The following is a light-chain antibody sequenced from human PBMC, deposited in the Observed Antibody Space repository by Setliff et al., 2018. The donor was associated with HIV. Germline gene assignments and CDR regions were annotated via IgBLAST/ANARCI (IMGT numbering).Light chain of an antibody. CDR2: DVS. J-gene: IGLJ1*01. CDR3: ASYRSPATYV. CDR1: SSDVGGYDF. Sequence: QSALAQPASVSGSPGQSITISCIGTSSDVGGYDFVSWYQQRPGKAPKLIIFDVSERPSGVSHRFSGSKSGNTASLTISGRQTEDDADYFCASYRSPATYVFGIGTKVTVL. V-gene: IGLV2-14*03.